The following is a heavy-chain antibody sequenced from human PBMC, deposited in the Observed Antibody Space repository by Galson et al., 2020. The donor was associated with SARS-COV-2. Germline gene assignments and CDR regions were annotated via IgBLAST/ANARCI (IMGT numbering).Heavy chain of an antibody. D-gene: IGHD2-15*01. J-gene: IGHJ1*01. V-gene: IGHV3-11*04. CDR1: GFTFRDYF. CDR3: ARVGDCSGGICYGAEYFQH. Sequence: GESLKISCAASGFTFRDYFMSWVRQAPGKGPEWVSYISSSGSSINYADSVKGRFTISRDNAKNSLNLQMNSLRVEDTAVYYCARVGDCSGGICYGAEYFQHWGQGTLVTVSS. CDR2: ISSSGSSI.